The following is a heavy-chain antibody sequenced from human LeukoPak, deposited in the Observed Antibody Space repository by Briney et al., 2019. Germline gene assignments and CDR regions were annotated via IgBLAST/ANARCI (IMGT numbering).Heavy chain of an antibody. CDR1: GYPFSAHF. CDR3: VRGTPTPGMDY. J-gene: IGHJ4*02. D-gene: IGHD3-10*01. CDR2: IDTTTGNP. V-gene: IGHV7-4-1*02. Sequence: ASVKVSCKASGYPFSAHFLNWVRQAPGQGLEWMGNIDTTTGNPRYAQDFTGRFVFSLDASVSTAYLQITSLKADDTAAYYCVRGTPTPGMDYWGQGTQVTVSS.